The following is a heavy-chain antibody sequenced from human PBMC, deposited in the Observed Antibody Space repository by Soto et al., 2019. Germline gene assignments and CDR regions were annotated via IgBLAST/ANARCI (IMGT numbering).Heavy chain of an antibody. CDR1: VGTFSSHT. Sequence: GASVKVSCKASVGTFSSHTISWVRQAPGQGLEWMGRVIPILDTANYAQRFQGRVTITADKSSGTAYMELSSLRSEDTAVYYCASDPTGYCIATTCYACFQRWAQGTLVTVSS. J-gene: IGHJ1*01. CDR3: ASDPTGYCIATTCYACFQR. V-gene: IGHV1-69*08. D-gene: IGHD2-2*01. CDR2: VIPILDTA.